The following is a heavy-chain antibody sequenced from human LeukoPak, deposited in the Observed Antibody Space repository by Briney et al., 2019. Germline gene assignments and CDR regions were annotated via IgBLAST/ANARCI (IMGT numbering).Heavy chain of an antibody. CDR3: ANRNAPGIAGY. CDR1: GFTFSSYA. D-gene: IGHD6-13*01. Sequence: GGSLRLSCAASGFTFSSYAMSRVRQAPGKGLEWVSAISGSGGSTYYADSVKGRFTISRDNSKNTLYLQMNSLRAEDTAVYYCANRNAPGIAGYWGQGTLVTVSS. CDR2: ISGSGGST. J-gene: IGHJ4*02. V-gene: IGHV3-23*01.